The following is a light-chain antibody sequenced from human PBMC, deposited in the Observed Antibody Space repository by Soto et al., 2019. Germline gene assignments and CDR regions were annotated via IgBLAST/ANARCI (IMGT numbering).Light chain of an antibody. CDR2: GAS. CDR3: QQYAASPLT. J-gene: IGKJ4*01. V-gene: IGKV3-20*01. CDR1: QTVAKNF. Sequence: EIVLTQSPGTLSLSPGERATLSCRASQTVAKNFLAWYQRKPGQAPRLPIHGASSRATGIPDRFSGRGSGTDFALTISRLEPEDAAVFYCQQYAASPLTFGGGTTVEIK.